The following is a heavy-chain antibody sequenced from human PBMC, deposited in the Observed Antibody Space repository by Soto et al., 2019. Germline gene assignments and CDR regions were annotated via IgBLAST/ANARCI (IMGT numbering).Heavy chain of an antibody. J-gene: IGHJ5*02. CDR2: ISAYNGNT. CDR1: GYTFTSYG. Sequence: GASVKVSCKASGYTFTSYGISWVRQAPGQGLEWMGWISAYNGNTNYAQKLQGRVTMTTDTSTSTAYMELRSLRSDDTAVYYCARDGRCITIFGAVINWFDPWGQGTLVTVSS. CDR3: ARDGRCITIFGAVINWFDP. V-gene: IGHV1-18*01. D-gene: IGHD3-3*01.